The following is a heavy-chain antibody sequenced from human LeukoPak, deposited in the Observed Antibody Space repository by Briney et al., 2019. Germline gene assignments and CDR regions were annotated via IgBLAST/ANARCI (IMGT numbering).Heavy chain of an antibody. J-gene: IGHJ6*03. CDR1: GYTFTSYD. Sequence: ASVKVSCKASGYTFTSYDINWVRQAPGQGLEWMGIINPSGGSTSYAQKFQGRVTMTRDMSTSTVYMELSSLRSEDTAVYYCARGPRGSLGYYYYYYYMDVWGKGTTVTVSS. V-gene: IGHV1-46*01. D-gene: IGHD7-27*01. CDR2: INPSGGST. CDR3: ARGPRGSLGYYYYYYYMDV.